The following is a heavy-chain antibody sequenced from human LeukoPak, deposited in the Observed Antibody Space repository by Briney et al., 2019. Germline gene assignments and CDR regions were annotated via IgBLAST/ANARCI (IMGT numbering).Heavy chain of an antibody. CDR2: VYYSVST. J-gene: IGHJ4*02. D-gene: IGHD2-15*01. V-gene: IGHV4-59*08. Sequence: SETLTLPCTLSGDSNSSYNYSGLRQPPGKGLEWIWYVYYSVSTNYNPSLKTRVTIAVDTSKNQFSLKLSSVTAADTAVYYCARHSVSHCPVFDSWGQGTLVTVSS. CDR3: ARHSVSHCPVFDS. CDR1: GDSNSSYN.